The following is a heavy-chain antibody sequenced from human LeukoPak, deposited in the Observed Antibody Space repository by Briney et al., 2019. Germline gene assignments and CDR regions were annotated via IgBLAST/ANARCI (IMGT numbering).Heavy chain of an antibody. CDR3: ARGEFRGAFQAPEYFHH. D-gene: IGHD3-10*01. CDR2: LSGYNGNT. J-gene: IGHJ1*01. CDR1: GYTFISYG. Sequence: GASVKVSCKAFGYTFISYGINWVRQAPGQGLEWMGWLSGYNGNTNYAQKLQCRVTMTTDTSTNTAYMELRSLRSDDTAVYYCARGEFRGAFQAPEYFHHWGQGTLVTVSS. V-gene: IGHV1-18*01.